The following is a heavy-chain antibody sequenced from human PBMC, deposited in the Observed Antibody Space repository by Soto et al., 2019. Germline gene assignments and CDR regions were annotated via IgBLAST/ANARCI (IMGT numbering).Heavy chain of an antibody. CDR3: ARIERYSTYEYFDF. CDR2: VFSNDAK. D-gene: IGHD5-12*01. J-gene: IGHJ4*02. Sequence: SGPTLVNPTETLTLTCTVSGFSLSHIRVGVGWIRQPPGKALEWLAHVFSNDAKSYSPSLKGRLTISRDTFRSQVVLTMTNVDPVDTATYFCARIERYSTYEYFDFWGQGTLVTVSS. CDR1: GFSLSHIRVG. V-gene: IGHV2-26*01.